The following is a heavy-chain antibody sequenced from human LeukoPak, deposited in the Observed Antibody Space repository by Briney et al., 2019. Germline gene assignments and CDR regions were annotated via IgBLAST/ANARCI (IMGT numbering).Heavy chain of an antibody. D-gene: IGHD3-16*02. CDR2: ISGSGGST. CDR1: GFTFSSYA. V-gene: IGHV3-23*01. Sequence: GGSLRLSCAASGFTFSSYAMSWVRQAPGKGLGWVSAISGSGGSTYYADSGKGRFTISRDNSKNTLYLQMNSLRAEDTAVYYCATPIYDYVWGSYRYKYDYWGQGTLVTVSS. CDR3: ATPIYDYVWGSYRYKYDY. J-gene: IGHJ4*02.